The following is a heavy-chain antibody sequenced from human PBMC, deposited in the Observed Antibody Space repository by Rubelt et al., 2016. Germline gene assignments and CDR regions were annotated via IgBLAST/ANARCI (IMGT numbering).Heavy chain of an antibody. Sequence: QVRLVQSGAEVKKPGASVKVSCKASGYTFTSYGISWVRQAPGQGLECLGWISAYNGNTNYAQKHRGRVTMTTATTTTNAYMELRSLKSNDTAVYYCARDEPYSSSWYDYWGQGTLVTVSS. V-gene: IGHV1-18*01. CDR1: GYTFTSYG. CDR3: ARDEPYSSSWYDY. CDR2: ISAYNGNT. D-gene: IGHD6-13*01. J-gene: IGHJ4*02.